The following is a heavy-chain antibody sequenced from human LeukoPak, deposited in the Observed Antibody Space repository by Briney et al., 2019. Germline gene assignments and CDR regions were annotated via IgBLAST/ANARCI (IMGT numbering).Heavy chain of an antibody. CDR3: ARDRVAVAGTPLMYYYYGMDV. CDR1: GFTFSSYA. J-gene: IGHJ6*02. Sequence: PGGSLRLSCAASGFTFSSYAMHWVRQAPGKGLEWVAVISYDGSKKYYADSVKGRFTISRDNSKNTLYLQMNSLRAEDTAVYYCARDRVAVAGTPLMYYYYGMDVWGQGTTVTVSS. D-gene: IGHD6-19*01. CDR2: ISYDGSKK. V-gene: IGHV3-30-3*01.